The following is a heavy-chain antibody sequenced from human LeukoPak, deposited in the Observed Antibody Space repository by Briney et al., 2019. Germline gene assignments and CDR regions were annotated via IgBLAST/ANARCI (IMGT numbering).Heavy chain of an antibody. Sequence: SETLSLTCAVYGGSFSGYYWSWIRQPPGKGLEWIGXXNHXGSTNYNPSLKSRVTISVDTSKNQFSLKLSSVTAADTAVYYCARAPRVLRFLEWLPGSAFDIWGQGTMVTVSS. J-gene: IGHJ3*02. CDR1: GGSFSGYY. CDR2: XNHXGST. D-gene: IGHD3-3*01. V-gene: IGHV4-34*01. CDR3: ARAPRVLRFLEWLPGSAFDI.